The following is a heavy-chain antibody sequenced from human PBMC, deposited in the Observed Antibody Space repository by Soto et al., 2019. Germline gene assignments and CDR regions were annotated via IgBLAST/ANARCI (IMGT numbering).Heavy chain of an antibody. CDR3: ARQKGINDYYGMDV. Sequence: ASVKVSCKASGYTFTSYAFSWVRQAPGQGLEWMGWISANNGNIRYAQKLQGRVTMTTDTSTSTVYVEVWSLRSDDTAVYYCARQKGINDYYGMDVWGQGTTVTVSS. CDR2: ISANNGNI. V-gene: IGHV1-18*04. CDR1: GYTFTSYA. D-gene: IGHD1-1*01. J-gene: IGHJ6*02.